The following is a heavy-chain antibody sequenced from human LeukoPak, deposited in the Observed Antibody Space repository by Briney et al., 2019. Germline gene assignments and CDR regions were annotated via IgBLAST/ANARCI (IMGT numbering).Heavy chain of an antibody. CDR2: IQYSGST. Sequence: SETLSLTCTVSGGSISSYYWSWIRQPPGKGLEWIGYIQYSGSTNYNPSLKSRVTISVDTSKNQFSLKLSSVTAADTAVYYCAGHAGVGATTVWFDPWGQGTLVTVSS. CDR1: GGSISSYY. J-gene: IGHJ5*02. V-gene: IGHV4-59*08. D-gene: IGHD1-26*01. CDR3: AGHAGVGATTVWFDP.